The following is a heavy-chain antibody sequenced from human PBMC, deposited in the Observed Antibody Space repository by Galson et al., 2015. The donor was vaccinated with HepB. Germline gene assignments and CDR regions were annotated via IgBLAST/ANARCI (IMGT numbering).Heavy chain of an antibody. V-gene: IGHV5-10-1*01. Sequence: QSGAEVKKPGESLGISCKGSGYSFTSYWISWVRQMPGKGLEWMGRIDPRDSYTNYSPSFQGHVTVSVDKSISTAYLQWSSLKASDTAMYYCARSISGIMESFDYWGQGTLVTVSS. CDR3: ARSISGIMESFDY. D-gene: IGHD3-10*01. CDR2: IDPRDSYT. J-gene: IGHJ4*02. CDR1: GYSFTSYW.